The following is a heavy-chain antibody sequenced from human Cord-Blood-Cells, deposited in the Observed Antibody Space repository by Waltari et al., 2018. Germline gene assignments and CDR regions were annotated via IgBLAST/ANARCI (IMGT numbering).Heavy chain of an antibody. CDR2: INTNTGNP. CDR3: ATLYYDFWSGYQNFDY. J-gene: IGHJ4*02. CDR1: GYTFTSHP. D-gene: IGHD3-3*01. V-gene: IGHV7-4-1*02. Sequence: QVQLVHSGSELKKPGASVTVSCKASGYTFTSHPMNLVRQPPGQGLEWMGWINTNTGNPTYAQSFTGRFVFSLDTSVSTAYLQISSLKAEDTAVYYCATLYYDFWSGYQNFDYWGQGTLVTVSS.